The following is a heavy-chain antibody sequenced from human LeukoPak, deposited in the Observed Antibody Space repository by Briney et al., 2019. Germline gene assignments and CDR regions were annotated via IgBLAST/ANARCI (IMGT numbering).Heavy chain of an antibody. CDR1: GYTFTSYA. V-gene: IGHV1-3*01. Sequence: ASVKVSCTASGYTFTSYAMHWVRQAPGQRLEWMGWINAGNGNTKYSQKFQGRVTITRDTSASTAYMELSSLRSEDTAVYYCARASLLTDLWSGYYLWGQGTLVTVSS. D-gene: IGHD3-3*01. CDR2: INAGNGNT. J-gene: IGHJ4*02. CDR3: ARASLLTDLWSGYYL.